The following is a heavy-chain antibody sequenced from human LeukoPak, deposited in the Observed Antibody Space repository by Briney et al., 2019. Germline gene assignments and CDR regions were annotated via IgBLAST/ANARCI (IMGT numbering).Heavy chain of an antibody. CDR2: ISYDGSNK. Sequence: GGSLRLSCAASGFTFSSYAMHWVRQAPGKGLEWVAVISYDGSNKYYADSVKGRFTISRDNSKNTLYLQMNSLRAEDTAVYYCARNPGHTDYWGQGTLVTVTS. CDR1: GFTFSSYA. J-gene: IGHJ4*02. CDR3: ARNPGHTDY. D-gene: IGHD1-14*01. V-gene: IGHV3-30-3*01.